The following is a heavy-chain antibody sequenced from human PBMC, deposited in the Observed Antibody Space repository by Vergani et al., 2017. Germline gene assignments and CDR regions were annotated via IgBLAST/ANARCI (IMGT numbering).Heavy chain of an antibody. CDR2: INPNSGCT. J-gene: IGHJ4*02. D-gene: IGHD2-2*01. Sequence: QVPLVQSGAEVKQPGASVKVSCKASGYTFTDYFMHWVRQAPGQGLEWVGWINPNSGCTNYAQKFQGRVTMTRDTSISTAYMELSNLISDDTAVYYCARVGTSSNRDYFDYWGQGTLVTVSS. V-gene: IGHV1-2*02. CDR1: GYTFTDYF. CDR3: ARVGTSSNRDYFDY.